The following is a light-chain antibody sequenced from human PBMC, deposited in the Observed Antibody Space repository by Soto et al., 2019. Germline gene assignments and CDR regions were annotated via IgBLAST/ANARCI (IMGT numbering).Light chain of an antibody. CDR2: DAS. CDR1: QSVSSY. Sequence: EIVLTQSPATLSVSPGERATLSCRASQSVSSYLAWYQQKPGQAPRLLICDASNRATGIPARFSGSGSGTDVTITISSLQTEDGAVFYCQQYANSPVTFGGGTKVDIK. V-gene: IGKV3-11*01. J-gene: IGKJ4*01. CDR3: QQYANSPVT.